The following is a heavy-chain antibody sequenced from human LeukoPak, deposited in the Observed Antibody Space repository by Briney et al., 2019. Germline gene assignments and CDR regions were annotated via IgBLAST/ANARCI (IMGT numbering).Heavy chain of an antibody. Sequence: GVSLRLSCAASGFTVRSNYMSWVRQAPGKGLEWVSVIYSGGSTYYADSVKGRFTISRDNSKNTLYLQMNSLRAEDTAVYYCARDGVGSGWYDYWGQGTLVTVSS. V-gene: IGHV3-53*01. D-gene: IGHD6-19*01. CDR3: ARDGVGSGWYDY. CDR1: GFTVRSNY. CDR2: IYSGGST. J-gene: IGHJ4*02.